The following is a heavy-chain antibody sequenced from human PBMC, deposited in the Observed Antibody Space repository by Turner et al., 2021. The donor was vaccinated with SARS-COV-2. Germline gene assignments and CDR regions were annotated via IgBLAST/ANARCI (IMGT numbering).Heavy chain of an antibody. CDR1: GGTFSSYA. V-gene: IGHV1-69*01. D-gene: IGHD3-10*01. Sequence: QVQLVQSGAAVTKPGSSVKVSCKASGGTFSSYAISWVRQAPGQGLELMGGIIPSCGTPNYAQKFQGRVTITADESTSTAYMELSSLRSEDTAVYYCASFGGDYVFDYWGQGTLVTVSS. CDR3: ASFGGDYVFDY. CDR2: IIPSCGTP. J-gene: IGHJ4*02.